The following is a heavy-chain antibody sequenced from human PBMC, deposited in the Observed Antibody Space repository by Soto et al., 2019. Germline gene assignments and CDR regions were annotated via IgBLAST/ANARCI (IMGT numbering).Heavy chain of an antibody. CDR3: AIDYHYLSNGYYSDVFDI. D-gene: IGHD3-22*01. V-gene: IGHV1-18*01. J-gene: IGHJ3*02. CDR2: VSAYDGDT. CDR1: GYTFTSYG. Sequence: QAQLVQSGAEVKKPGASVKVSCKASGYTFTSYGISWVRQAPGQGLEWMGWVSAYDGDTNYAQKLQGRVTMTTDTSTTTAYMELSSLRSDDTAVYYCAIDYHYLSNGYYSDVFDIWGQGTMVTVSS.